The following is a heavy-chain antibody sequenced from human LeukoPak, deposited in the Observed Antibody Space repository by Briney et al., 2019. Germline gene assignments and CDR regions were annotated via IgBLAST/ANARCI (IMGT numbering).Heavy chain of an antibody. CDR1: GFAFSSSA. D-gene: IGHD3-16*01. CDR3: AKGVGGIYYYYYMDA. V-gene: IGHV3-23*01. CDR2: ISGGGGTT. J-gene: IGHJ6*03. Sequence: GGSLRLSCAASGFAFSSSAMSWVRQAPGKGLEWVSAISGGGGTTYYADSVKGRFTISRDNSKSTLYLHMNSLRAEDTAVYYCAKGVGGIYYYYYMDAWGKGTTVTVSS.